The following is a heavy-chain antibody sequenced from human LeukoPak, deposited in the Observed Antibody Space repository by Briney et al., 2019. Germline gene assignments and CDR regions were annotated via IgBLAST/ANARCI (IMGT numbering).Heavy chain of an antibody. D-gene: IGHD3-3*01. CDR1: GYTFTSYG. CDR2: ISAYNGNT. CDR3: AMGENKVFWSGYYNPFYFDY. Sequence: DSVKVSCTASGYTFTSYGISWVRQAPGQGLEWMGWISAYNGNTNYAQTHQGRVTMTTDTSTSTAYMELRSLRSDDTAVHYCAMGENKVFWSGYYNPFYFDYWGQGTLVTVSS. J-gene: IGHJ4*02. V-gene: IGHV1-18*01.